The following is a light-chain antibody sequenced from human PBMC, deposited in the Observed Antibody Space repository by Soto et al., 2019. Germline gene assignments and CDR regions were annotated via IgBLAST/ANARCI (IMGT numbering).Light chain of an antibody. Sequence: EILMTQSPATLSVSRGERATLSCRASQSVSSNLAWYQQKPGQAPRLLIYGASTRATGIPARFSGSGSGTEFTLTISSLQSEDFALYYCQQYNNWWTFGQGTKVEIK. CDR3: QQYNNWWT. CDR1: QSVSSN. J-gene: IGKJ1*01. V-gene: IGKV3-15*01. CDR2: GAS.